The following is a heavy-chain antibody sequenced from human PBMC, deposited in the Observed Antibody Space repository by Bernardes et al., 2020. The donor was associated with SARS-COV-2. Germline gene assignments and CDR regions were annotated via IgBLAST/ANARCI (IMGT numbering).Heavy chain of an antibody. J-gene: IGHJ6*02. D-gene: IGHD3-9*01. CDR3: AEAGLLGRRYVGHYGGMEL. V-gene: IGHV3-23*01. CDR2: ISSSGSSK. CDR1: GFTFSSYT. Sequence: GGSLRLSCAASGFTFSSYTMNWVRQAPGKGLEWVSAISSSGSSKYYADSVKGRFTISRDNSKNTLYLQMNSLRAEDTAVYYCAEAGLLGRRYVGHYGGMELWGQGTPVT.